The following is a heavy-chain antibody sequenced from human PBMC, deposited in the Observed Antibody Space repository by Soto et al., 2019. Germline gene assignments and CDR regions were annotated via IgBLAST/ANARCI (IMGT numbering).Heavy chain of an antibody. Sequence: SVKVSCKASGGTFSSYAISWVRQAPGQGLEWMGGIIPIFGTANYAQKFQGRVTITADESTSTAYMELSSLRSEDTAVYYCARVGLYDSSGYYYDFWDHGTLVTVSS. V-gene: IGHV1-69*13. CDR1: GGTFSSYA. D-gene: IGHD3-22*01. CDR2: IIPIFGTA. CDR3: ARVGLYDSSGYYYDF. J-gene: IGHJ5*01.